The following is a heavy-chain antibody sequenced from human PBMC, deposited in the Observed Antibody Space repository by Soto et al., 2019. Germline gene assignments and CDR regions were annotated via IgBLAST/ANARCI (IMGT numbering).Heavy chain of an antibody. Sequence: QLQLQESGSGLVKPSQTLSLTCAVSGGSISSGGYSWSWIRQPPGKGLVWIGYIYHSGSTYYNPSLRIRVTISLDRALKQVSLTLSPVTAAETAVYCCARGMTTVTTLDYWGQGALVSVSS. CDR3: ARGMTTVTTLDY. CDR1: GGSISSGGYS. J-gene: IGHJ4*02. V-gene: IGHV4-30-2*01. D-gene: IGHD4-17*01. CDR2: IYHSGST.